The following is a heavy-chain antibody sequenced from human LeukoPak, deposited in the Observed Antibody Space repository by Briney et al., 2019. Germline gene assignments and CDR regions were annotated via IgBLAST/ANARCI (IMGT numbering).Heavy chain of an antibody. CDR1: GFTFSSYE. CDR2: ISSSGSTI. V-gene: IGHV3-48*03. D-gene: IGHD6-6*01. Sequence: GGSLRLSYAASGFTFSSYEMNWVRQAPGKGLEWVSYISSSGSTIYYADSVKGRFTISRDNAKNSLYLQMNSLRAEDTAVYYCARASNRAARITYYYYYGMDVWGQGTTVTVSS. J-gene: IGHJ6*02. CDR3: ARASNRAARITYYYYYGMDV.